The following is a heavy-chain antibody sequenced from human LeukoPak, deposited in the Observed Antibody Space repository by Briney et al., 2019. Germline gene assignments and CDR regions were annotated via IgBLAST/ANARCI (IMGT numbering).Heavy chain of an antibody. D-gene: IGHD3-10*01. J-gene: IGHJ6*02. CDR1: GFTFSNSK. CDR3: ARDTRGLDIGPGPVWFGKLSVYYYGMDG. Sequence: GGFLRLSCAASGFTFSNSKMNWVRQAPGKGLEWLSYIDNSGTTKSYADSVKGRFTISRDHAKSSLYVQMNSLRAEDTAVYYWARDTRGLDIGPGPVWFGKLSVYYYGMDGWGQGTTVSVAS. CDR2: IDNSGTTK. V-gene: IGHV3-48*03.